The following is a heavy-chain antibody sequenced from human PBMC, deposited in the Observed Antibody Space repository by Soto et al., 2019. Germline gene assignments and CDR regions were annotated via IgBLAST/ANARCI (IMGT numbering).Heavy chain of an antibody. Sequence: SVKVSCKASGGTFSSYAISWVRQAPGQGLEWMGGIIPIFGTANYAQKFQGRVTITADKSTSTAYMELSSLRSEDTAVYYCARYLSPYYYYYGMDVWGQGTTGTAP. CDR1: GGTFSSYA. J-gene: IGHJ6*02. CDR2: IIPIFGTA. V-gene: IGHV1-69*06. CDR3: ARYLSPYYYYYGMDV. D-gene: IGHD3-16*01.